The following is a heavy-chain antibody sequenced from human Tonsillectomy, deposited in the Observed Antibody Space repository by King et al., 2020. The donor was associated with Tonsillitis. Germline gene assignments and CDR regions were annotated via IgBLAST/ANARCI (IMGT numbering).Heavy chain of an antibody. CDR3: ASPPMYSSSWYGFREVQLDY. CDR1: GFTFSSYA. Sequence: VQLVESGGGVVQPGRSLRLSCAASGFTFSSYAMYWVRQAPGKGLEWVAVISYDGSNKYYADSVKGRFTISRDNSKNTLYLQMNSLRAEDTAVYYCASPPMYSSSWYGFREVQLDYWGQGTLVTVSS. V-gene: IGHV3-30-3*01. J-gene: IGHJ4*02. D-gene: IGHD6-13*01. CDR2: ISYDGSNK.